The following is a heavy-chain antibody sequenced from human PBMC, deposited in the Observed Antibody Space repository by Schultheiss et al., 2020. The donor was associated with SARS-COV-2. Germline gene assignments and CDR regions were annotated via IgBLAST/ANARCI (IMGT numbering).Heavy chain of an antibody. V-gene: IGHV3-11*03. Sequence: GGSLRLSCTASGFTFSDYYMSWIRQAPGKGLEWISYISSSSSYTNYADSVKGRLIISRDNAKNSLYLQMNSLRAEDTAVYYCARSYSSGYYYSPLDYYYYGMDVWGQGTTVTVSS. CDR1: GFTFSDYY. CDR2: ISSSSSYT. J-gene: IGHJ6*02. CDR3: ARSYSSGYYYSPLDYYYYGMDV. D-gene: IGHD3-22*01.